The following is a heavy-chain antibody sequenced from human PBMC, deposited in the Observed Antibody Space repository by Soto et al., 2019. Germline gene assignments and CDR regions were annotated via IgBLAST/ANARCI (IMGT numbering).Heavy chain of an antibody. V-gene: IGHV4-4*07. Sequence: QVQLQESGPGVVKPSETLSLRCSVSGGSISKFYWSWIRKTPGKGLEWKGRVYATGTTDYNPSLRSRAIMSVDISKKTISLRLTSVTAADTGVYYCVRDGSKSLRDWFDPWGQGKLVTVSS. CDR1: GGSISKFY. CDR3: VRDGSKSLRDWFDP. CDR2: VYATGTT. J-gene: IGHJ5*02.